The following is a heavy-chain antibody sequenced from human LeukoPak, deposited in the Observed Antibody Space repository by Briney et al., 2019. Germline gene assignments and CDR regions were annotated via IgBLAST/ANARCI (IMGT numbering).Heavy chain of an antibody. Sequence: PGGSLRLSCVGSGFSFSSDWMHWVRQAPGKGLVWVARITSDGSGTTYADSVKGRFIVSRDNAKSTLFLHMNSLRAEDTAVYYCVRMYGLEHWGQGTLVTVSS. CDR3: VRMYGLEH. CDR1: GFSFSSDW. D-gene: IGHD2-8*01. J-gene: IGHJ4*02. V-gene: IGHV3-74*03. CDR2: ITSDGSGT.